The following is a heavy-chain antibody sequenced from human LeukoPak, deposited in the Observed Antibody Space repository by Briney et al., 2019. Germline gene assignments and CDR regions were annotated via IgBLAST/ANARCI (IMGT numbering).Heavy chain of an antibody. CDR2: INPNSGRT. D-gene: IGHD6-19*01. CDR1: GYTFTGYY. Sequence: ASVSVSCKASGYTFTGYYLHWVRQAPGQGLEWMGWINPNSGRTNYAPKFQGRVTMTRDTSISTAYMYVSRLRSDDTAVYYCARVGGPGYSSGPYGYWGQGALVTVSS. V-gene: IGHV1-2*02. CDR3: ARVGGPGYSSGPYGY. J-gene: IGHJ4*02.